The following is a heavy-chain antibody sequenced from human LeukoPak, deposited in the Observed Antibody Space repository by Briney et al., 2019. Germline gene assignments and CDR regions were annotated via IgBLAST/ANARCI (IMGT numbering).Heavy chain of an antibody. V-gene: IGHV3-7*03. CDR1: GFSFSNHW. Sequence: GGSPRLSCAASGFSFSNHWMTWVRQAPGKGLEWVANIKPDGSQQYYVDSMKGRFTISRDNAKNSLYLQMNSLGAEDTAVYYCARENKAFEYWGQGTLVTVSP. J-gene: IGHJ4*02. CDR3: ARENKAFEY. D-gene: IGHD1/OR15-1a*01. CDR2: IKPDGSQQ.